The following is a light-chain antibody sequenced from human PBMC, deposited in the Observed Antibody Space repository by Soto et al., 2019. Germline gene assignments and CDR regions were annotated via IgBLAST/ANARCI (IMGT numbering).Light chain of an antibody. CDR1: QSISSW. J-gene: IGKJ2*01. V-gene: IGKV1-5*03. CDR3: QQYNSYPYT. Sequence: DIQMTQSPSTLSASVGDRVTITCRASQSISSWLAWYQQNPGKAPKVLIYQASRLESGVQSRFSGSGSGTEFTLTISSLQPDDFATYCCQQYNSYPYTFGQGTKLEIK. CDR2: QAS.